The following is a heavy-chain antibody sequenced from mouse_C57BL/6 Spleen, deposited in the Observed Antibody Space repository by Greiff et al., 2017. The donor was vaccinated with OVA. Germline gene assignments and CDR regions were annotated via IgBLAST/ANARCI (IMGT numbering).Heavy chain of an antibody. V-gene: IGHV3-6*01. D-gene: IGHD1-1*01. J-gene: IGHJ2*01. Sequence: ESGPGLVKPSQSLSLTCSVTGYSITSGYYWNWIRQFPGNKLEWMGYISYDGSNNYNPSLKNRISITRDTSKNQFFLKLNSVTTEDTATYYCARETTVVARDFDYWGQGTTLTVSS. CDR1: GYSITSGYY. CDR2: ISYDGSN. CDR3: ARETTVVARDFDY.